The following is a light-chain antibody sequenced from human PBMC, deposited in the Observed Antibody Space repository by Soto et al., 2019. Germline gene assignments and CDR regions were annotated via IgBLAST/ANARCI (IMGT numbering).Light chain of an antibody. CDR2: EGS. J-gene: IGLJ1*01. CDR1: SSDVGSYNL. V-gene: IGLV2-23*01. Sequence: QSALTQPASVSGSPGQSITISCTGTSSDVGSYNLVSWYQQHPGKAPKLMIYEGSKRPSGVSNRFSGSKSGNTAYLTISGLQAEDEADYYCCSYAGSSTSPYVFGTGTKLTVL. CDR3: CSYAGSSTSPYV.